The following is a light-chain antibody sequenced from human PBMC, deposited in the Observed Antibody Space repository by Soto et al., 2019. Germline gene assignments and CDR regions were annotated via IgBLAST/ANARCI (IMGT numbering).Light chain of an antibody. J-gene: IGKJ1*01. CDR1: QSISNW. V-gene: IGKV1-5*03. CDR2: KAS. Sequence: DIQMTQSPSTLSASVGDRVTITCRASQSISNWLAWYQQKPETAPNLLIYKASTLQSGVPSRLSGSGSGTEFTLTISSLQPDDSATCYCQQYSDNWTFGQGTKV. CDR3: QQYSDNWT.